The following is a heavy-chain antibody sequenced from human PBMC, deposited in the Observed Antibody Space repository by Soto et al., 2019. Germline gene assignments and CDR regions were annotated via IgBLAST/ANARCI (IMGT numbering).Heavy chain of an antibody. V-gene: IGHV3-21*01. Sequence: EVQLVESGGGLVKPGGSLRLSCAASGFSFNFYNMNWVRQAPGKGLEWVSSISGSSNYIFYADSVKGRFTISRDNAKNSLYLQMNSLRAEDTAVYYCANGNINPFDHWGQGNLVTVSS. D-gene: IGHD1-1*01. CDR2: ISGSSNYI. CDR1: GFSFNFYN. CDR3: ANGNINPFDH. J-gene: IGHJ4*02.